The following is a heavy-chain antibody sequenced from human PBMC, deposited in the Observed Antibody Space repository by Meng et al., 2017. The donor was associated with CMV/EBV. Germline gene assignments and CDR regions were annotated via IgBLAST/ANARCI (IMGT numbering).Heavy chain of an antibody. CDR1: GGSISSYY. CDR3: ARRTSRRAFDI. CDR2: IYYSGST. D-gene: IGHD2-2*01. J-gene: IGHJ3*02. V-gene: IGHV4-59*01. Sequence: SETLSLTCTVSGGSISSYYWSSIRQPPGKGLEWIGYIYYSGSTNYNPSLKSRVTISVDTSKNQFSLKLSSVTAADTAVYYCARRTSRRAFDIWGQGTMVTVSS.